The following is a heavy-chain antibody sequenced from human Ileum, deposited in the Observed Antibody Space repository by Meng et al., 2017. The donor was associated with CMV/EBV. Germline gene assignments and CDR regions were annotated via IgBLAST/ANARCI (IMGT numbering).Heavy chain of an antibody. CDR2: INSDGSTT. CDR1: GFNFGSYW. Sequence: GESLKISCAASGFNFGSYWMHWVRQAPGKGLMWFSRINSDGSTTTYGDSVKGRFTISRDNAKNTLYLQMNSLRVEDRGVYYCTRENSGRAMDVWGQGTTVTVSS. CDR3: TRENSGRAMDV. J-gene: IGHJ6*02. V-gene: IGHV3-74*01. D-gene: IGHD3-10*01.